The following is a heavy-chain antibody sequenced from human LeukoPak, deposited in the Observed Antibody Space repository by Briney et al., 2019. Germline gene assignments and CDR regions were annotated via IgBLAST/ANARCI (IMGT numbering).Heavy chain of an antibody. CDR3: ARTWMYSNYF. D-gene: IGHD4-11*01. CDR2: INQDGSEK. J-gene: IGHJ4*02. CDR1: GFTFSNYW. V-gene: IGHV3-7*03. Sequence: GGFLRLSCAASGFTFSNYWMSWVRQAPGKGLEWVANINQDGSEKYYVDSVRGRFTISRDNAENSLYLQMNSLRAEDTAVYYCARTWMYSNYFRGQGTLVTVSS.